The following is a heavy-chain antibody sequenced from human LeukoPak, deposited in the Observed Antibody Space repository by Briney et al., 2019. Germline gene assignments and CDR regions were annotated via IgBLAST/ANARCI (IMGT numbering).Heavy chain of an antibody. D-gene: IGHD6-19*01. Sequence: PSETLSLTCTVSGGSLSSYYWSWIRQPQGKGLEWMGYIYYSGSTNYNPALQSRVTISVDTSKNQFSLKLSSVTAADTAVYYCARATYSSGWGTSDYWGQGTLVTVSS. CDR1: GGSLSSYY. V-gene: IGHV4-59*01. J-gene: IGHJ4*02. CDR2: IYYSGST. CDR3: ARATYSSGWGTSDY.